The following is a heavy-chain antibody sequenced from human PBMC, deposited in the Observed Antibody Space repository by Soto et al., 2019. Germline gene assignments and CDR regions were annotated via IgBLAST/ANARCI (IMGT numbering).Heavy chain of an antibody. J-gene: IGHJ5*02. CDR2: ISTYSENT. D-gene: IGHD2-2*01. CDR1: GYTFTSFG. CDR3: ARDPYPGSPGCFDP. V-gene: IGHV1-18*01. Sequence: QVQLVQSGAEVKKPGASVKVSCKASGYTFTSFGINWVRQAPGQGLEWLGWISTYSENTNYAPKVQGRVTMTTDTTTGKAYKELRSLRSDDTAVYYRARDPYPGSPGCFDPRGQGTLVTVSS.